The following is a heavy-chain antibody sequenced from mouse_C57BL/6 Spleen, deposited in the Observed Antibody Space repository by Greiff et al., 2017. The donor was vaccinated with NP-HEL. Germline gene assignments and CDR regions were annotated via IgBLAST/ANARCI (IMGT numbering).Heavy chain of an antibody. CDR1: GYTFTSYW. Sequence: VQLQQSGAELAKPGASVKLSCKASGYTFTSYWMHWVKQRPGQGLEWIGYINPSSGYTKYNQKVKDKDTLTADKSSITAYMQLSSLTYEDSAVYYCARFGDYAWFAYWGQGTLVTVSA. CDR3: ARFGDYAWFAY. CDR2: INPSSGYT. V-gene: IGHV1-7*01. D-gene: IGHD2-4*01. J-gene: IGHJ3*01.